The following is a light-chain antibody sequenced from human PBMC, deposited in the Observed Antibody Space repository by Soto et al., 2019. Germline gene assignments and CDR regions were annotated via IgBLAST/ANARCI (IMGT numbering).Light chain of an antibody. CDR2: GAS. J-gene: IGKJ4*01. Sequence: EIVLTQSPGTLSLSPGERSTLSCRASQSVSSSYLAWYQQKHGQAPRXXIYGASTRATGIPARFSGSGSGTELTITISSLQSEDFEVYYCQQYNNWPLTFGGGTKVDIK. V-gene: IGKV3-15*01. CDR1: QSVSSSY. CDR3: QQYNNWPLT.